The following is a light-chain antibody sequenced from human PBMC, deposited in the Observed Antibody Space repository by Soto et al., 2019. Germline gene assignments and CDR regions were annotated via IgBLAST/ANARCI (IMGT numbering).Light chain of an antibody. Sequence: QSPLTQPASVSGSPGQAITVSCSGTSSDIGAHNFVSWYQQHPGKAPKLIIYEVINRPSGVSDRFSGSKSGNTASLTISGLQSEDEADYYCNSYTTSNTFVFGSGTKVTV. J-gene: IGLJ1*01. CDR2: EVI. CDR3: NSYTTSNTFV. V-gene: IGLV2-14*03. CDR1: SSDIGAHNF.